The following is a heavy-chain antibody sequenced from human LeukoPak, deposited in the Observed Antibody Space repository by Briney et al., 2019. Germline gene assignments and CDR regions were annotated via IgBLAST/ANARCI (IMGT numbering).Heavy chain of an antibody. CDR2: MYTSGTT. CDR1: GGSISSYY. V-gene: IGHV4-4*07. CDR3: ARSVRRLYGSGRSNWFDP. Sequence: SETLSLTCTVSGGSISSYYWSWIRQPAGKGLEWIGHMYTSGTTNYNPSLKSRVTMSADTSKNQFSLKLSSVTAADTAVYYCARSVRRLYGSGRSNWFDPWGQGALVTVSS. J-gene: IGHJ5*02. D-gene: IGHD3-10*01.